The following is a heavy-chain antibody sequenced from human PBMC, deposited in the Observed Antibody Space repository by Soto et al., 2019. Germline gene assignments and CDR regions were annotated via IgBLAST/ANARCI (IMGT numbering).Heavy chain of an antibody. J-gene: IGHJ4*02. D-gene: IGHD5-18*01. V-gene: IGHV3-30-3*01. CDR2: ISKDGSTK. Sequence: GGSLRLSCAASGFTFTDYAMHWVRQAPGKGLEWVAVISKDGSTKYYADSVKGRFTFSRDNSKNTLFLQMNSLKTEDTAIYYCARDENTAMVHYFDYWGQGALVTVSS. CDR3: ARDENTAMVHYFDY. CDR1: GFTFTDYA.